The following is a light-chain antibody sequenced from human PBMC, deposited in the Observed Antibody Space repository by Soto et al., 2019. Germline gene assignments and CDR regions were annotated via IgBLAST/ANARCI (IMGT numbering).Light chain of an antibody. CDR3: CSYAGSSTVV. Sequence: QSALTQPASVSGSPGQSITISCTGTSSHVGSYNLVSWYQQHPGKAPKLMIYEVSKRPSGVSNRFSGSKSGNTASLTISGLQAEDEADYYCCSYAGSSTVVFGGGTKVTVL. V-gene: IGLV2-23*02. CDR2: EVS. CDR1: SSHVGSYNL. J-gene: IGLJ2*01.